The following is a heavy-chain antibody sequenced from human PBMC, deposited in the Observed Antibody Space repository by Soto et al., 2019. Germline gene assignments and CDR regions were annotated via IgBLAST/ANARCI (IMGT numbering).Heavy chain of an antibody. J-gene: IGHJ3*02. Sequence: GESLKISCAASGFTFSSYWMHWVRQAPGKGLVWVSRINSDGSSTSYADSVKGRFTISRDNAKNTLYLQMNSLRAEDTAVYYCARDTHEDYDFWSGYYDAFDIWGQGTMVTVSS. V-gene: IGHV3-74*01. CDR3: ARDTHEDYDFWSGYYDAFDI. CDR2: INSDGSST. CDR1: GFTFSSYW. D-gene: IGHD3-3*01.